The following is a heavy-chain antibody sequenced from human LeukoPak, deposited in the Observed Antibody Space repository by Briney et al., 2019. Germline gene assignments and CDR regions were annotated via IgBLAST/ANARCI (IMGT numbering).Heavy chain of an antibody. D-gene: IGHD5-12*01. CDR1: GGSISSNY. CDR3: ARSSGYGGFDY. Sequence: PSETLSLTCTVSGGSISSNYWSWIRQPAGKGLEWIGRIYTSGSTNYNPSLKSRVTMSVDTSKNQFSLKVSSVTAADTAVCYCARSSGYGGFDYWGQGTLATVSS. V-gene: IGHV4-4*07. J-gene: IGHJ4*02. CDR2: IYTSGST.